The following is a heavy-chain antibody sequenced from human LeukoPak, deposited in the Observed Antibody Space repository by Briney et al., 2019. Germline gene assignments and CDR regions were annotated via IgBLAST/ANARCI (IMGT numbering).Heavy chain of an antibody. V-gene: IGHV1-18*01. CDR3: ARTVVYSYGSTLLPYYFDY. CDR1: GYTLTSYG. Sequence: GASVKVSCKASGYTLTSYGISWVRQAPGQGLEWMGWISAYNGNTNYAQKLQGRVTMTTDTSTSTAYMELRSLRSDDTAVYYCARTVVYSYGSTLLPYYFDYWGQGTLVTVSS. D-gene: IGHD5-18*01. J-gene: IGHJ4*02. CDR2: ISAYNGNT.